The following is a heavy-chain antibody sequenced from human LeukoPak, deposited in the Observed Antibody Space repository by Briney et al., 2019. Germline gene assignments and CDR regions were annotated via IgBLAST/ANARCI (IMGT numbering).Heavy chain of an antibody. CDR3: ATLEDFAVEMATD. CDR1: GYTLTELS. D-gene: IGHD5-24*01. Sequence: ASVTVSCKVSGYTLTELSMHWVRQAPGKGLEWMGGFDPEDGEPIYAQNFQGRFTMTEDTSTDTVYMELSSLRSEDSAVYYCATLEDFAVEMATDWGQGTLVTVSS. V-gene: IGHV1-24*01. CDR2: FDPEDGEP. J-gene: IGHJ4*02.